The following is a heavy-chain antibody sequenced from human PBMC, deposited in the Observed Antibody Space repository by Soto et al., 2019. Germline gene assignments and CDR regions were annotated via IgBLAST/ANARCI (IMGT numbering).Heavy chain of an antibody. CDR2: IGPETGAT. D-gene: IGHD1-26*01. J-gene: IGHJ4*02. V-gene: IGHV1-2*02. CDR1: GYTFSGHY. CDR3: GRGRSGQIVVFY. Sequence: GAEVKVSCKASGYTFSGHYIYWVRQAPEQGPEWMGEIGPETGATRYAQKFQGRVTMTRDMSITTVYMELNNLSPDDTAVYYCGRGRSGQIVVFYWGQGTPVKVSS.